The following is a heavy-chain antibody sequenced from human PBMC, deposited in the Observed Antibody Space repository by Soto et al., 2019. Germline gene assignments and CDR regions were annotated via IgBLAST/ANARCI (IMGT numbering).Heavy chain of an antibody. CDR2: ISWNSGSI. CDR3: AKDIAGSPYWYFDL. D-gene: IGHD2-15*01. Sequence: EVQLVESGGGLVQPGRSLRLSCAASGFTLDDYAMHWVRQAPGKGLEWVSGISWNSGSIGYADSVKGRFTISRDNAKNSLYLQMNSLRAEDTALYYCAKDIAGSPYWYFDLWGRGTLVTVSS. J-gene: IGHJ2*01. CDR1: GFTLDDYA. V-gene: IGHV3-9*01.